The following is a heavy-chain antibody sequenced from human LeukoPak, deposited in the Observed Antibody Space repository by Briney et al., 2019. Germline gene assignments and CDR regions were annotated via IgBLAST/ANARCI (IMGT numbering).Heavy chain of an antibody. J-gene: IGHJ3*02. V-gene: IGHV4-59*01. CDR1: GGSISDYY. Sequence: PSETLSLTCTVSGGSISDYYWSWIRQPPGKGLEWIGYIYYSGSTNYNPSLRSRVTISVDTSKKQFSLKVSSVTAADTAVYYCASGWRGSSSPVDTFDIWGQGTMVTVSS. D-gene: IGHD6-6*01. CDR3: ASGWRGSSSPVDTFDI. CDR2: IYYSGST.